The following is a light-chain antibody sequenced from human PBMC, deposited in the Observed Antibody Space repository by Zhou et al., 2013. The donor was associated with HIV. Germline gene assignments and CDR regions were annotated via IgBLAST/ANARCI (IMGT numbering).Light chain of an antibody. J-gene: IGKJ1*01. V-gene: IGKV1-5*03. CDR1: QSISSS. CDR3: QQYNSYPWT. Sequence: DIQMTQSPSSVSASVGDRVTITCRASQSISSSLAWYQQKPGKAPKILIYKASTLESGVPSRFSGSGSGTEFTLTISSLQPDDVATYYCQQYNSYPWTFGQGTKVE. CDR2: KAS.